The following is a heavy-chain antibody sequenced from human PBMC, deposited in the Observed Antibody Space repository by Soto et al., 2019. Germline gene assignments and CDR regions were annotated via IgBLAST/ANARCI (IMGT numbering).Heavy chain of an antibody. CDR1: GGTFSSYT. J-gene: IGHJ6*03. CDR3: AREYCSGGSCYLPDYYYMDV. CDR2: IIPILGIA. V-gene: IGHV1-69*02. D-gene: IGHD2-15*01. Sequence: SVKVSCKASGGTFSSYTISWVRQAPGQGLEWMGRIIPILGIANYAQKFQGRVTITADKSTSTAYMELSSLRSEDTAVYYCAREYCSGGSCYLPDYYYMDVWGKGTTVTVSS.